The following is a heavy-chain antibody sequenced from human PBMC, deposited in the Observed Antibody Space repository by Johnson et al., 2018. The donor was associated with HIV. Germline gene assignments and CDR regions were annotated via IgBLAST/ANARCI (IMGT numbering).Heavy chain of an antibody. CDR3: ARAALQQLVPRGAFNL. V-gene: IGHV3-66*03. CDR2: IYSGGST. J-gene: IGHJ3*01. D-gene: IGHD6-13*01. CDR1: GFTVSSNY. Sequence: VQLVESGGGLIQPGGSLRLSCAASGFTVSSNYMSWVRQAPGKGLEWVSVIYSGGSTYYADSVKGRFTIPRDNSKNTLYLQMNSLRAEDTAVYSCARAALQQLVPRGAFNLWGQGTMVTVSS.